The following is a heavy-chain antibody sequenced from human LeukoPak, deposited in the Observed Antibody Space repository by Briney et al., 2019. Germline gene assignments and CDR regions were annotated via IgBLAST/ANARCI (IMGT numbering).Heavy chain of an antibody. Sequence: GGSLRLSCAASGFTFNNYAVSWVRQAPGKGLEWVSGISGSGAKTYYADSVKGRFTISRDNSKSTLYLQMNSLRAEDTAVYYCAKGLQWELPFDYWGQGTLVTVSS. CDR3: AKGLQWELPFDY. D-gene: IGHD1-26*01. CDR1: GFTFNNYA. CDR2: ISGSGAKT. V-gene: IGHV3-23*01. J-gene: IGHJ4*02.